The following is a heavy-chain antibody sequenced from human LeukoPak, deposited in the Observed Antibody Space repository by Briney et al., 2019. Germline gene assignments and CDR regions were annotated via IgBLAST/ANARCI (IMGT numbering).Heavy chain of an antibody. CDR1: GFSVSNNY. J-gene: IGHJ4*02. D-gene: IGHD2/OR15-2a*01. CDR3: ARVSFLFD. CDR2: IYSAGST. V-gene: IGHV3-53*01. Sequence: GGSLRLSCAASGFSVSNNYVSWVRQAPGKGLEWVSIIYSAGSTYYADSVKGRFTISRDNSKNTVYLQMNSLRAEDTAVYYCARVSFLFDWGQGTLVTVSS.